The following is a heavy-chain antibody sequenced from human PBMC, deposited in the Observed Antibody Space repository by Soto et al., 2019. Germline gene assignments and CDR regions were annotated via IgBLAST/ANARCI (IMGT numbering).Heavy chain of an antibody. CDR1: GYTFTRSD. J-gene: IGHJ3*02. V-gene: IGHV1-8*01. CDR2: MHPNSVNT. Sequence: QVQLVQSGAEVKKHGASVKVSCKASGYTFTRSDSNWVRQATGQGLEWMGWMHPNSVNTGYAQKFQGRVTRTWSTSMSTAYMELGSMRSEDTAGYDCATIAGGGALDIWGQGKMVTVSS. CDR3: ATIAGGGALDI. D-gene: IGHD6-19*01.